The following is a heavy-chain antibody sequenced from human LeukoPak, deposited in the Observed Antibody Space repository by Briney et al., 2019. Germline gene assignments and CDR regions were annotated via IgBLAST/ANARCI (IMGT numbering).Heavy chain of an antibody. CDR3: ARDRGKYDSSGYYYFGTIDC. V-gene: IGHV1-2*02. Sequence: ASVKVSCKASGYTFTGYYFHWVRQAPGQGPDWKGWINPNGGGTNYAQKFQGRVTMTGTSISTAYMELSRLTSDDTAVYYCARDRGKYDSSGYYYFGTIDCWGQGTLVTVSS. J-gene: IGHJ4*02. CDR1: GYTFTGYY. CDR2: INPNGGGT. D-gene: IGHD3-22*01.